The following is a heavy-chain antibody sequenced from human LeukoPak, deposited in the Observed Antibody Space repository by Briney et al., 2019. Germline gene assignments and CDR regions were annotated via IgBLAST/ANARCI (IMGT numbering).Heavy chain of an antibody. CDR2: IRSDGSIK. CDR1: GFTFSSYG. Sequence: PGGSLRLSCAASGFTFSSYGMHWVRQAPGKGLEWVAFIRSDGSIKYYTESVKGRFTSSRDNSKNTLYLQMNSLRAEDTAVYYCAKDEVFSSAWYFDYWGQGTLVTVSS. D-gene: IGHD6-19*01. J-gene: IGHJ4*02. CDR3: AKDEVFSSAWYFDY. V-gene: IGHV3-30*02.